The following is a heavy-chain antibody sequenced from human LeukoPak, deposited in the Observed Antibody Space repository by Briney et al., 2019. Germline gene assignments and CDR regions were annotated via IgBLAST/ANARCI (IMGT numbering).Heavy chain of an antibody. CDR2: IIPIFGTA. V-gene: IGHV1-69*05. Sequence: ASVKVSCKASGGTFSSYAISWVRQAPGQGLEWMGGIIPIFGTANYAQKFQGRVTITTDESTSTAYMELSSLRSEDTAVYYCARDRYSSSWYDYWGQGTLVTLSS. CDR1: GGTFSSYA. J-gene: IGHJ4*02. CDR3: ARDRYSSSWYDY. D-gene: IGHD6-13*01.